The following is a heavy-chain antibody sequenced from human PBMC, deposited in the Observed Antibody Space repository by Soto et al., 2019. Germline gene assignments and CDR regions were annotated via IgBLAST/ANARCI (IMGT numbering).Heavy chain of an antibody. J-gene: IGHJ4*02. Sequence: QLQLQESGPGLVKPSETLSLTCNVSGVSISDTSYSWGWIRQPPGKGLEWIGTIYFNGNTFYHPSLKSRLTITVDTSKSQISLRLTSVTAADTAVYYCARQGSYWGQGTLVAVSS. CDR1: GVSISDTSYS. V-gene: IGHV4-39*01. CDR2: IYFNGNT. CDR3: ARQGSY.